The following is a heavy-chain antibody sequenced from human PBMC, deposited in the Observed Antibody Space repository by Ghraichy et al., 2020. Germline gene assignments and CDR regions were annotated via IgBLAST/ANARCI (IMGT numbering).Heavy chain of an antibody. Sequence: ESLNISCTVSGGSVSSSTYYWGWIRQPPGKGLEWIGSVYYSGSTYYNPSLNSRVTISVDASKNQFSLKLTSVTAADTALYYCARQMELGPFDDWGQGTLVTVSS. CDR3: ARQMELGPFDD. J-gene: IGHJ4*02. CDR1: GGSVSSSTYY. V-gene: IGHV4-39*01. D-gene: IGHD3-10*01. CDR2: VYYSGST.